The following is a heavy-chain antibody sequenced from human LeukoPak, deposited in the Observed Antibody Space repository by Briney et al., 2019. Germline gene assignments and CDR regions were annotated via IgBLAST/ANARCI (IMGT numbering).Heavy chain of an antibody. J-gene: IGHJ4*02. D-gene: IGHD3-3*01. CDR3: AKRRSFTIFGVVTFDY. V-gene: IGHV3-23*01. CDR1: GFTFSSYA. Sequence: GGSLRLSCAAFGFTFSSYAMSWVRQAPGKGLEWVSAISGSGGSTYYADSVKGRFTISRDNSKNTLYLQMNSLRAEDTAVYYCAKRRSFTIFGVVTFDYWGQGTLVTVSS. CDR2: ISGSGGST.